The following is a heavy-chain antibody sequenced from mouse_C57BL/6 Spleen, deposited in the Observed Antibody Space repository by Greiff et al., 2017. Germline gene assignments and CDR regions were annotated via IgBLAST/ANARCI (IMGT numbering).Heavy chain of an antibody. CDR3: AKLYRGGCSLFFDY. Sequence: QVQLQQPGAELVRPGSSVKLSCKASGYTFTSYWLDWVKQRPGQGLEWIGNIYPTDSETHYNQKFKDKATLTVDNSSSTAYMQLSSLTSEDSAVYYGAKLYRGGCSLFFDYWGQGTTLTVSS. CDR2: IYPTDSET. V-gene: IGHV1-61*01. D-gene: IGHD1-1*02. CDR1: GYTFTSYW. J-gene: IGHJ2*01.